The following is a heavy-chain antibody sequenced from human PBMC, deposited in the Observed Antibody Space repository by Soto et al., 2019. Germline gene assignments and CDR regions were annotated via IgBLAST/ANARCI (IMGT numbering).Heavy chain of an antibody. J-gene: IGHJ3*02. D-gene: IGHD3-10*02. Sequence: QVQLQESGPGLVKPSQTLSLTCTVSGGSISSGEFYWTWIRQPPGKGLEWLGYIYYNGETYYNPSLTSRITISLDTSKSQFSLTVSSVIAADTAVYYCARSHYVLGAFDMWGQGTVVTVSS. V-gene: IGHV4-30-4*01. CDR2: IYYNGET. CDR3: ARSHYVLGAFDM. CDR1: GGSISSGEFY.